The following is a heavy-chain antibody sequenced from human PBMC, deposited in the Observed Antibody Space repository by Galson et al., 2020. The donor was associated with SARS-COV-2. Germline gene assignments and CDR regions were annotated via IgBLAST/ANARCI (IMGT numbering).Heavy chain of an antibody. CDR1: GFNFEDFW. CDR3: TREGWQGGY. Sequence: GESLKISCIVSGFNFEDFWMRWFRQAPGKAPEWVANIRGDGSATNYVDPVKGRFSISRDNAPNSLFLQMNSLRVEDTGVYYCTREGWQGGYWGQGTRVTVSS. V-gene: IGHV3-7*01. D-gene: IGHD6-19*01. J-gene: IGHJ4*01. CDR2: IRGDGSAT.